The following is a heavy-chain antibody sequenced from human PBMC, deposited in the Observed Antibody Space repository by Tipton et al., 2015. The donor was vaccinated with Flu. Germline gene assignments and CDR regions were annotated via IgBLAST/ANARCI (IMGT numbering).Heavy chain of an antibody. CDR1: GYTFTSYY. CDR3: ARRYCSGGSCVTGWFDP. CDR2: INPSGGST. J-gene: IGHJ5*02. Sequence: QLVQSGAEVKKPGASVKVSCKASGYTFTSYYMHWVRQAPGQGLEWMGIINPSGGSTSYAQKFQGRVTMTRDTSTSTVYMELSSLRSEDTAVYYCARRYCSGGSCVTGWFDPWGQGTLVTVSS. V-gene: IGHV1-46*01. D-gene: IGHD2-15*01.